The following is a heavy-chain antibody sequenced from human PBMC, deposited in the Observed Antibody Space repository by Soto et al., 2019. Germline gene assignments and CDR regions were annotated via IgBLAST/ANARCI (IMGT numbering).Heavy chain of an antibody. CDR1: GYTFTGYY. V-gene: IGHV1-2*04. Sequence: ASVKVSCKASGYTFTGYYMHWVRQAPGQGLEWMGWINPNSGGTNYAQKFQGWVTMTRDTSISTAYMEMSRLRADDTAVYYCARDLRVATILVFYYYYGMDVWGQGTTVTVS. CDR2: INPNSGGT. CDR3: ARDLRVATILVFYYYYGMDV. J-gene: IGHJ6*02. D-gene: IGHD5-12*01.